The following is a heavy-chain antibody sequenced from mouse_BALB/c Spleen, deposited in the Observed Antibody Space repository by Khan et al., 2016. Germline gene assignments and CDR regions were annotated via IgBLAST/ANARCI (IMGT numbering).Heavy chain of an antibody. V-gene: IGHV14-3*02. J-gene: IGHJ1*01. CDR1: AFNIKDTN. CDR3: ASLTLTPRYFDV. Sequence: VQLKQSGAEIVKPGASVKLSCTASAFNIKDTNMHWVKQRPEQGLEWIGRIDPANGNTKYDPKFQGKATITADTSSNTAFLQLSSLTSEDTAVYYCASLTLTPRYFDVWGAGTTVTVSS. CDR2: IDPANGNT.